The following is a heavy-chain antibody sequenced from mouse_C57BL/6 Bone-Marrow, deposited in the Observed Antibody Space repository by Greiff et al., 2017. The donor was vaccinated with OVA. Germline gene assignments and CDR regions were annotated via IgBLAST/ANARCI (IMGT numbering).Heavy chain of an antibody. V-gene: IGHV5-6*01. J-gene: IGHJ4*01. D-gene: IGHD3-2*02. CDR3: ARFREDY. Sequence: DVHLVESGGDLVKPGGSLKLSCAASGFTFSSYGMSWVRQTPDKRLEWVATISSGGSYTYYPDSVKGRFTISRDNAKNTLYLQMSSLKSEDTAMYYCARFREDYWGQGTSVTVSS. CDR1: GFTFSSYG. CDR2: ISSGGSYT.